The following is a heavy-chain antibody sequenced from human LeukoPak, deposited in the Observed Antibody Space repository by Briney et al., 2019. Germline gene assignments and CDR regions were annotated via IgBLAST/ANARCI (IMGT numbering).Heavy chain of an antibody. Sequence: PGGSLRFSCAASGFTISGFWMHWVRQVPGEGLVWVARMNSAGTTINYADSVKGRFTISRDNVRNTLHLQMNNLSLEDTAVYFCIREVQVRASASLGLWGRGTLVTVS. D-gene: IGHD1-1*01. CDR2: MNSAGTTI. J-gene: IGHJ4*01. V-gene: IGHV3-74*01. CDR1: GFTISGFW. CDR3: IREVQVRASASLGL.